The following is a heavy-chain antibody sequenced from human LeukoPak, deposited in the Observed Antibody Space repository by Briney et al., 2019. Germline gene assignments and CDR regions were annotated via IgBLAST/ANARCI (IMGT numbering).Heavy chain of an antibody. CDR3: ARHQIVGATRSPFDY. J-gene: IGHJ4*02. Sequence: GESLKISCKRSGYSFTTYWIGWVRQMPGKGLEWMGIIYPGDSDTRYSPSFQGQVTISADKSISTAYLQWSSLKASDTAMYYCARHQIVGATRSPFDYWGQGTLVTVTS. D-gene: IGHD1-26*01. CDR2: IYPGDSDT. CDR1: GYSFTTYW. V-gene: IGHV5-51*01.